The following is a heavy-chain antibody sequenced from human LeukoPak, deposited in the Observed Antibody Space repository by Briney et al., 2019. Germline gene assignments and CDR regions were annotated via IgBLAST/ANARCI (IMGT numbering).Heavy chain of an antibody. CDR2: ISAYNGAT. CDR1: GYTFTNSG. D-gene: IGHD2-15*01. J-gene: IGHJ3*02. CDR3: ARDRVLLLVADAFDI. Sequence: ASVKVSCKTSGYTFTNSGVSWVRQAPGQGLEWMGWISAYNGATNYAQMLQGRVTMTTDTSTSTAYMELRSLTSDDTAVYYCARDRVLLLVADAFDIWGQGTMVTVSS. V-gene: IGHV1-18*01.